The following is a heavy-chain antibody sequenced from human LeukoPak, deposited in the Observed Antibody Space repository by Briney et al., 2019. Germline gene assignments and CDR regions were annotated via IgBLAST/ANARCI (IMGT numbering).Heavy chain of an antibody. CDR1: GFTFSSYW. CDR3: ARDSGTQGPYYYGLDV. V-gene: IGHV3-74*01. CDR2: ISSGGGSR. D-gene: IGHD1-7*01. Sequence: PGGSLRLSCAASGFTFSSYWMHWVRQVPGRGLVWVSRISSGGGSRDYADSVKGRFTISRDNAKTTLYLQMNSLRPEDTAVYYCARDSGTQGPYYYGLDVWGQGTTVTVSS. J-gene: IGHJ6*02.